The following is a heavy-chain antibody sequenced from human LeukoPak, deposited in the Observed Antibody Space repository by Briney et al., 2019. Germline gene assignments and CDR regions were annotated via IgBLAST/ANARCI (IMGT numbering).Heavy chain of an antibody. D-gene: IGHD3-22*01. CDR3: ARVRVYYDSSGYTDDAFDI. J-gene: IGHJ3*02. CDR1: GYTFTSYY. Sequence: ASVKVSCKASGYTFTSYYMHWVRQAPGQGLEWMGIINPSGGSTSYAQKLQGRVTMTRDMSTSTVYMELSSLRSEDTAVYYCARVRVYYDSSGYTDDAFDIWGQGTMVTVSS. V-gene: IGHV1-46*01. CDR2: INPSGGST.